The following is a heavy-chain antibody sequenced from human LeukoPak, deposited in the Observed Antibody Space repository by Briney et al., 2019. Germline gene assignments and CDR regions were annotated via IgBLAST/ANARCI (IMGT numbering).Heavy chain of an antibody. V-gene: IGHV4-34*01. Sequence: SETLSLTCAVYGGSFSGYYWSWIRQPPGKGLEWIGEINHSGSTNYNPSLKSRVTISVDTSKNQFSLKLSSVTAADTAVYYCARSLAVAGPNLPFDYWGQGTLVTVSS. CDR2: INHSGST. J-gene: IGHJ4*02. D-gene: IGHD6-19*01. CDR1: GGSFSGYY. CDR3: ARSLAVAGPNLPFDY.